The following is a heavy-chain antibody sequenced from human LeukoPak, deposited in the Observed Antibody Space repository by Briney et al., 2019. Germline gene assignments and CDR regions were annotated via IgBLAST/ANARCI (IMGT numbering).Heavy chain of an antibody. CDR3: ARHGSVRSPLGP. Sequence: SETLSLTCTVSGGSISSYYWSWIRQPPGKGLEWIGYIYATGSTNCNPSLKSRVTISVDTSKNQFSLNLRSVTAADTAVYYCARHGSVRSPLGPWGQGTLVTVSS. CDR2: IYATGST. CDR1: GGSISSYY. D-gene: IGHD3-10*01. J-gene: IGHJ5*02. V-gene: IGHV4-4*09.